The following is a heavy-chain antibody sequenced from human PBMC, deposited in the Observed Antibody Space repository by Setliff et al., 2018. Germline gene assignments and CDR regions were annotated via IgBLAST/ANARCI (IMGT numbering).Heavy chain of an antibody. CDR3: ARTSTGRYFDL. Sequence: SETLSLTCAVSDFSVPTVYYWGWIRQPPGKGLEWIASVYYSGTTYYNPSLESRVTMSVDTSKSHFSLNLYSVTAADTAVYFCARTSTGRYFDLWGRGTLVTVS. V-gene: IGHV4-38-2*01. J-gene: IGHJ2*01. CDR1: DFSVPTVYY. D-gene: IGHD2-2*01. CDR2: VYYSGTT.